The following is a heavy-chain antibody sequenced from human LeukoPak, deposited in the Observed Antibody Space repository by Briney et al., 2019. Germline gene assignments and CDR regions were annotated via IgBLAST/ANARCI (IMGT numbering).Heavy chain of an antibody. CDR1: GGSISSSNW. CDR2: IYHSGST. Sequence: SETLSLTCAVSGGSISSSNWWSWVRQPPGKGLEWIGEIYHSGSTNYNPSLKSRVTISVDKSKNQFSLKLSSVTAADTAVYYCARDSVAAAGMGGPNWFDPWGQGTLVTVSS. D-gene: IGHD6-13*01. CDR3: ARDSVAAAGMGGPNWFDP. J-gene: IGHJ5*02. V-gene: IGHV4-4*02.